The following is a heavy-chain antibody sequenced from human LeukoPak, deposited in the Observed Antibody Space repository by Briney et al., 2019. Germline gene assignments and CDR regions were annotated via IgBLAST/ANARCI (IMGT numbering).Heavy chain of an antibody. Sequence: GASVKVSCKASGYTFTNYTLNWVRQAPGQGLEWMGWIDTNTGNPTYAQGFIGRFVFSLDTSVTTAYLQISSLKAEDTAVYYCARGSSDIVVVPAAMIEYFDYWGQGTLATVSS. D-gene: IGHD2-2*01. CDR1: GYTFTNYT. CDR2: IDTNTGNP. J-gene: IGHJ4*02. CDR3: ARGSSDIVVVPAAMIEYFDY. V-gene: IGHV7-4-1*02.